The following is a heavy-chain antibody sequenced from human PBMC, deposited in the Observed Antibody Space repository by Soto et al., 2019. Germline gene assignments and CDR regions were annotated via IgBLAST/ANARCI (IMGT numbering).Heavy chain of an antibody. J-gene: IGHJ6*02. CDR2: ISSSGSTI. CDR1: GFTFSSYE. D-gene: IGHD4-17*01. CDR3: ARDGATVTTILWYYYYGMDV. Sequence: PGGSLRLSCAASGFTFSSYEMNWVRQAPGKGLEWVSYISSSGSTIYYADSVKGRFTISRDNAKNSLYLQMNSLRAEDTAVYYCARDGATVTTILWYYYYGMDVWGQGTTVTVSS. V-gene: IGHV3-48*03.